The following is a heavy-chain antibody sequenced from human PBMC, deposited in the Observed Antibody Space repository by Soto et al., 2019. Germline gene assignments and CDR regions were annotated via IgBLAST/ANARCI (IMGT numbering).Heavy chain of an antibody. J-gene: IGHJ3*02. Sequence: QVQLQQWGAGLLKPSETLSLTCAVAGGSFSGYYWPWIRQTPGKGLEWIGEINHSGSTNYEPSLKSRVSISAETSKKQCSLNLTSVTAADTAVYYCARGECSSVYCFTRWALDIWGQGTVVTVSS. D-gene: IGHD2-2*01. CDR1: GGSFSGYY. V-gene: IGHV4-34*01. CDR3: ARGECSSVYCFTRWALDI. CDR2: INHSGST.